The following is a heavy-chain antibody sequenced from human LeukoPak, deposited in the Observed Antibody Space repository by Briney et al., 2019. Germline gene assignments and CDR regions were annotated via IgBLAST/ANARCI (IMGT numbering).Heavy chain of an antibody. CDR1: GGTFSSYA. CDR3: ARATTLYYYDSSGIDAFDI. V-gene: IGHV1-69*05. D-gene: IGHD3-22*01. J-gene: IGHJ3*02. CDR2: IIPIFGTA. Sequence: ASAKVSCKASGGTFSSYAISWVRQAPGQGLEWMGRIIPIFGTANYAQKFQGRVTITTDESTSTAYMELSSLRSEDTAVYYCARATTLYYYDSSGIDAFDIWGQGTMVTVSS.